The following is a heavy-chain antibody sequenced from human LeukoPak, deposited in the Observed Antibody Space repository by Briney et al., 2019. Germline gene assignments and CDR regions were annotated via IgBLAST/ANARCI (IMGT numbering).Heavy chain of an antibody. V-gene: IGHV3-23*01. J-gene: IGHJ4*02. Sequence: GGSLRLSCATSGFTFSSYAMSWVRQAPGKGLEWVSAISGSGGSTYYVDSVKGRFTISRDNSKITLYLQMNSLRAEDTAVYYCAIMIVFFDDMFVYWGQGALVTVSS. CDR1: GFTFSSYA. CDR2: ISGSGGST. CDR3: AIMIVFFDDMFVY. D-gene: IGHD3-22*01.